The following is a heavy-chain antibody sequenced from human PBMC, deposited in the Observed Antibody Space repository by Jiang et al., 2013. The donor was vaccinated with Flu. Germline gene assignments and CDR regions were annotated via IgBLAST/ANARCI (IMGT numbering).Heavy chain of an antibody. D-gene: IGHD6-19*01. J-gene: IGHJ4*02. V-gene: IGHV3-23*01. Sequence: WVSAISGSGDTTFYSDSVKGRFTISRDNSKNTLDLQMNSLRADDTALYYCARGGLYSGGFDYWGQGTLVTVSS. CDR2: ISGSGDTT. CDR3: ARGGLYSGGFDY.